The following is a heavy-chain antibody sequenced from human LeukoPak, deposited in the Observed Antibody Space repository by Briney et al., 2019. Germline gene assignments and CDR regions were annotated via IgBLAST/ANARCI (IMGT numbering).Heavy chain of an antibody. CDR3: ATHYYDSSGYYLGGAFDI. CDR1: GYTLTELS. J-gene: IGHJ3*02. D-gene: IGHD3-22*01. V-gene: IGHV1-24*01. Sequence: GASVKVSCKVSGYTLTELSMHWVRQAPGKGLEWMGGFDPEDGETIYAQKFQGKVTMTEDTSTDTACMELSSLRSEDTAVYYCATHYYDSSGYYLGGAFDIWGQGTMVTVSS. CDR2: FDPEDGET.